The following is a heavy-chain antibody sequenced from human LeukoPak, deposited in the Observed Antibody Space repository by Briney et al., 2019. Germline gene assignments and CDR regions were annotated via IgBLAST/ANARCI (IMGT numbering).Heavy chain of an antibody. CDR2: ISAYNGNT. CDR3: ARDGAHDYGDYEDAFDI. V-gene: IGHV1-18*01. D-gene: IGHD4-17*01. Sequence: ASVRLSCKASGYTFTSYGISWVRQAPGQGLEWMGWISAYNGNTNYAQKLQGRVTMTTDTSTSTAYMELRSLRSDATAVYYCARDGAHDYGDYEDAFDIWGQGTMVTVSS. CDR1: GYTFTSYG. J-gene: IGHJ3*02.